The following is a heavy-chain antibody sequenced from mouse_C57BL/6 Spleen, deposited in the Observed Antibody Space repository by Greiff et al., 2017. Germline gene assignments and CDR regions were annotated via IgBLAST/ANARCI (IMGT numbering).Heavy chain of an antibody. Sequence: QVQLQQPGAELVKPGASVTMSCKASGYTFTSYWITWVKQRPGQGLEWIGDIYPGRGSTTYNEKFKSKATLTLDTSSRTAYMQLSSLTSEDSEVYYCSKNWVFDYWGQGTTLTVSS. CDR2: IYPGRGST. J-gene: IGHJ2*01. V-gene: IGHV1-55*01. D-gene: IGHD4-1*01. CDR1: GYTFTSYW. CDR3: SKNWVFDY.